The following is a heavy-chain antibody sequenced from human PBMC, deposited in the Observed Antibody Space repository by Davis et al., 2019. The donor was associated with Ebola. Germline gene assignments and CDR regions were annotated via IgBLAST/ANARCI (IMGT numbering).Heavy chain of an antibody. J-gene: IGHJ2*01. D-gene: IGHD3-3*01. CDR3: ARWRDFPLWYFDL. V-gene: IGHV3-23*01. CDR1: GFTFSNYA. Sequence: GESLKISCGASGFTFSNYAMSWVRQTPEKGLEWVSAISGRGDYTYHADPVKGRFTISRDNSKNTLYLQMNSLRAEDTAVYYCARWRDFPLWYFDLWGRGTLVTVSS. CDR2: ISGRGDYT.